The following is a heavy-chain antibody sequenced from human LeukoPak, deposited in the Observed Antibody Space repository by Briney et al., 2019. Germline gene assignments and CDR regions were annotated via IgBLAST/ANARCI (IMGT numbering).Heavy chain of an antibody. Sequence: ASVKVSCKASGYTFTSYDINWVRQATGQGLEWMGWMNPNSGNTGYAQKFQGRVTLTRNPSISTAYMELRSLRSEDTAVYYCARGRYCSGGSCPSLYYYYYMDVWGKGTTVTVSS. J-gene: IGHJ6*03. V-gene: IGHV1-8*01. CDR1: GYTFTSYD. CDR3: ARGRYCSGGSCPSLYYYYYMDV. CDR2: MNPNSGNT. D-gene: IGHD2-15*01.